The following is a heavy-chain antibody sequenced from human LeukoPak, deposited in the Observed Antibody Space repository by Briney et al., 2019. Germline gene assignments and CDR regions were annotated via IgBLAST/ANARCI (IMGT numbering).Heavy chain of an antibody. V-gene: IGHV4-4*07. Sequence: SETLSLTCTVSGDSISDYYWSWIRQPAGKGLEWIGRFYTSESIDYNPSLKSRVIMSVDTSKNQFSLKLYSVTAADTAVYYCARDGDYYDSSGSFDSWGQGTLVTVSS. D-gene: IGHD3-22*01. J-gene: IGHJ4*02. CDR1: GDSISDYY. CDR2: FYTSESI. CDR3: ARDGDYYDSSGSFDS.